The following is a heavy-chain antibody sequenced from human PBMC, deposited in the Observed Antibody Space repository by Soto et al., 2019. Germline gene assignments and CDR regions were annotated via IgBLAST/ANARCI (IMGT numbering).Heavy chain of an antibody. J-gene: IGHJ5*01. CDR3: ERSDGYNFNWLDS. CDR1: GYTFASYD. D-gene: IGHD2-21*01. V-gene: IGHV1-8*01. CDR2: MNPNSGNT. Sequence: QVQLVQSGAEVKTPGASVKVSCKASGYTFASYDINWVRQAPGQGLEWMGWMNPNSGNTGYAQKFQGRLTMTRDTALSIAHMELSSLRNEDTAVYNCERSDGYNFNWLDSWGQGTLVTVSA.